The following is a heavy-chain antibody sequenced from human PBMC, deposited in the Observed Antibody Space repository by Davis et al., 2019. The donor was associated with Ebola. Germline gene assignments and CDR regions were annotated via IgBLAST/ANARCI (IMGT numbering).Heavy chain of an antibody. CDR3: ASVRSVGATTFDY. J-gene: IGHJ4*02. V-gene: IGHV3-20*04. CDR1: GFTFTNAW. CDR2: INWNGGST. Sequence: PGGSLRLSCTASGFTFTNAWMSWVRQAPGKGLEWVSGINWNGGSTGYADSVKGRFTISRDNAKNSLYLQMNSLRAEDTALYYCASVRSVGATTFDYWGQGTLVTVSS. D-gene: IGHD1-26*01.